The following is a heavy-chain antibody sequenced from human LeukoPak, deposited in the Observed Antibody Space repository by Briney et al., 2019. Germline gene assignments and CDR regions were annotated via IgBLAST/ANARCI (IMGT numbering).Heavy chain of an antibody. CDR3: ARDPYSGSYSAYYYYYMDV. J-gene: IGHJ6*03. D-gene: IGHD1-26*01. CDR2: IFPSGGEI. CDR1: GFTFSTFA. V-gene: IGHV3-23*01. Sequence: GGSLRLSCAASGFTFSTFAMIWVRQPPGKGLEWVSSIFPSGGEIHYADSVRGRFTISRDNSKSTLSLQMNSLRAEDTAVYYCARDPYSGSYSAYYYYYMDVWGKGTTVTVSS.